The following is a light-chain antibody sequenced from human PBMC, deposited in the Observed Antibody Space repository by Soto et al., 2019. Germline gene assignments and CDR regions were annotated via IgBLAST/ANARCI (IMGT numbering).Light chain of an antibody. CDR2: GAS. CDR1: QSVSSN. J-gene: IGKJ2*01. V-gene: IGKV3-15*01. CDR3: QQYNNWPPFT. Sequence: EIVMTQSQATLSVSPGERATLSCRASQSVSSNLAWYQQKPGQAPRLLMFGASTRATGIPVRFSGSGSGTEFTLTISSLQSEDFAVYYCQQYNNWPPFTFGQGTKVDIK.